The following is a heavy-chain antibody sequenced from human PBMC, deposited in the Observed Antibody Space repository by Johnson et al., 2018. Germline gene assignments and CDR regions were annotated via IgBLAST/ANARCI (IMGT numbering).Heavy chain of an antibody. D-gene: IGHD4-23*01. V-gene: IGHV3-15*07. Sequence: VQLVQSGGGVIQPGRSLRLSCAASGFTFSNAWKNWVRQAPGKGLGWVGRVKSKTDGGTTDYAAPVNGRFTISREDSKNTLYLQMNSLKTEVTAVYYFTTDLGTVATPGDYYYHYMDGCGKGTTVTVS. CDR3: TTDLGTVATPGDYYYHYMDG. CDR2: VKSKTDGGTT. CDR1: GFTFSNAW. J-gene: IGHJ6*03.